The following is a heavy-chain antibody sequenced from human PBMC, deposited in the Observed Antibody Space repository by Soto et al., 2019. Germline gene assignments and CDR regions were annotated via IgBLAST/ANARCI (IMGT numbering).Heavy chain of an antibody. CDR1: GFSFTSYA. Sequence: EVQLLESGGGLVRPGGSLRLSCAASGFSFTSYALSWVRQAPGKGLEWVSTISGSDGKTYYADSVKGRFSISRDTSKTTLYRQMNSLRVEDTAVYYCARWSFLDYWGQGTRVTVS. V-gene: IGHV3-23*01. CDR2: ISGSDGKT. CDR3: ARWSFLDY. J-gene: IGHJ4*02. D-gene: IGHD1-26*01.